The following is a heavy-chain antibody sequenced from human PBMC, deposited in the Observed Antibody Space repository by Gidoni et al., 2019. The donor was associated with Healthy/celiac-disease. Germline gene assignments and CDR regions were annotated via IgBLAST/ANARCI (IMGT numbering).Heavy chain of an antibody. J-gene: IGHJ4*02. CDR1: GFTFSSYA. D-gene: IGHD4-4*01. Sequence: EVQLVESGGGLVQPGGSLRLSCSASGFTFSSYAMHWVRQAPGKGLEYVSAISSNGGSTYYADSVKGRFTISRDNSKNTLYLQMSSLRAEDTAVYYCRKATYSNYGPHFDYWGQGTLVTVSS. V-gene: IGHV3-64D*06. CDR2: ISSNGGST. CDR3: RKATYSNYGPHFDY.